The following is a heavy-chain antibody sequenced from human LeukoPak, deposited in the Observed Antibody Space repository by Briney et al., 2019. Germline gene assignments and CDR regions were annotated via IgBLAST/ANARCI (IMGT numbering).Heavy chain of an antibody. V-gene: IGHV3-23*01. CDR1: GFTFSSNA. J-gene: IGHJ4*02. Sequence: SGGSLRLSCAASGFTFSSNAMSWVRQSPGKGLEWVSSISGSGGSKKYADSVKGRFTISRDNSRHTLYLQMNSLRAEDTAVYYCAKCARVDWLPIDYWGQGTLVTVSS. CDR3: AKCARVDWLPIDY. D-gene: IGHD3-9*01. CDR2: ISGSGGSK.